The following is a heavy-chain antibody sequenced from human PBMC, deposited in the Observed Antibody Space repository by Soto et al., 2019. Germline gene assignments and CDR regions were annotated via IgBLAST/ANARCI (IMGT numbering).Heavy chain of an antibody. CDR2: IWYDGSNK. V-gene: IGHV3-33*01. D-gene: IGHD6-13*01. CDR1: GFTFSSYG. Sequence: SLRLSCAASGFTFSSYGMHWVRQAPGKGLEWVAVIWYDGSNKYYADSVKGRFTISRDNSKNTRYLQMNSLRAEDTAVYYCARDQRQPGAFDIWGQGTMVTVSS. CDR3: ARDQRQPGAFDI. J-gene: IGHJ3*02.